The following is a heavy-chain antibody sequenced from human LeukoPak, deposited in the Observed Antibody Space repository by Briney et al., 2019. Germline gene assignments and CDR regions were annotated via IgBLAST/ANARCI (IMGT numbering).Heavy chain of an antibody. D-gene: IGHD2-21*02. V-gene: IGHV4-39*07. J-gene: IGHJ1*01. CDR1: GVSISSSSYY. Sequence: SETLSLTCTVSGVSISSSSYYWGWIRQPPGKGLEWIGSIYYSGSTYYNPSLKSRVTISVDTSKNQFSLKLSSVTAADTAVYYCARGGPVVTAILDFQHWGQGTLVTVSS. CDR2: IYYSGST. CDR3: ARGGPVVTAILDFQH.